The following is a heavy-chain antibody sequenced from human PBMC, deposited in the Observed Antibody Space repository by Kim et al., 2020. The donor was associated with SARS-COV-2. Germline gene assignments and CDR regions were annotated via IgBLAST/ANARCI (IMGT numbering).Heavy chain of an antibody. D-gene: IGHD6-13*01. CDR2: ISGSGGST. CDR1: GFTFSSYA. CDR3: AKTLGGIAAAGTDYYYYGMDV. J-gene: IGHJ6*02. Sequence: GGSLRLSCAASGFTFSSYAMSWVRQAPGKGLEWVSAISGSGGSTYYADSVKGRFTISRDNSKNTLYLQMNSLRAEDTAVYYCAKTLGGIAAAGTDYYYYGMDVWGQGTTVTVSS. V-gene: IGHV3-23*01.